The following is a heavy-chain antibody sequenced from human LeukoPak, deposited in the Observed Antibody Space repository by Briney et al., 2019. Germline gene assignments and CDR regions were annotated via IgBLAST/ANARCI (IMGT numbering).Heavy chain of an antibody. CDR2: IYYSGST. CDR3: ARGLSGGYLFDY. V-gene: IGHV4-39*01. CDR1: GGSISSSSYY. J-gene: IGHJ4*02. D-gene: IGHD2-15*01. Sequence: SETLSLTCTVSGGSISSSSYYWGWIRQPPGKGLEWIGSIYYSGSTYYNPSLKSRVTISVDTSKNQFSLKLSSVTAADTAVYYCARGLSGGYLFDYWGQGTLVTVSS.